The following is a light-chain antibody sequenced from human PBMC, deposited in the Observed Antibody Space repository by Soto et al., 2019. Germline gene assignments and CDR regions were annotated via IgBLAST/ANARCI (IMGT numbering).Light chain of an antibody. V-gene: IGKV3-15*01. CDR2: GAS. J-gene: IGKJ2*01. CDR3: QQYYNWPYT. CDR1: QPIASN. Sequence: EILMTHSPATMSVCPWEIATLSCRASQPIASNVAWYQQRPGQPPRLLIFGASTRASDVPDGFTGSGSGTQFTLTIASLHSEDFAVYFRQQYYNWPYTFGQGTKVDIK.